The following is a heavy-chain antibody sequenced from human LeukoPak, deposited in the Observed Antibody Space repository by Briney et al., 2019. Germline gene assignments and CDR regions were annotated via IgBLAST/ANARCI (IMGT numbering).Heavy chain of an antibody. V-gene: IGHV4-39*01. CDR2: ISYSGNT. Sequence: PSETLSLTCTVSGGSISSGSYYWGWIRQPPGKGLEWVGSISYSGNTNYNPSLKSRVSMSVDTSKNHFSPRLRSVTAADTAVFYCVRHRAYCDGDCYSQYFDHWGQGTLVTVSS. D-gene: IGHD2-21*02. CDR3: VRHRAYCDGDCYSQYFDH. CDR1: GGSISSGSYY. J-gene: IGHJ4*02.